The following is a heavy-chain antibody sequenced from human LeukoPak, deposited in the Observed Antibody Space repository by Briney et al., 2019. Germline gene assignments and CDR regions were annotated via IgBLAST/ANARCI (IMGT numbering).Heavy chain of an antibody. J-gene: IGHJ3*02. CDR1: GFTFSSYS. CDR2: ISSSSSYI. Sequence: PGGSLRLSCAASGFTFSSYSMNWVRQAPGKGLEWVSSISSSSSYIYCADSVKGRFTISRDNAKNSLYLQMNSLRAEDTAVYYCARRGSSGYAFDIWGQGTMVTVSS. D-gene: IGHD3-10*01. V-gene: IGHV3-21*01. CDR3: ARRGSSGYAFDI.